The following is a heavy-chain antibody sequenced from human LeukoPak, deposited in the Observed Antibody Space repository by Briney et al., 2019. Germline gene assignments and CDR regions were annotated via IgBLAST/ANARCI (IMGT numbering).Heavy chain of an antibody. V-gene: IGHV4-34*01. CDR1: GGSFSGYY. CDR2: INHSGST. J-gene: IGHJ5*02. D-gene: IGHD3-22*01. CDR3: ARGLEDSSGYYLSWFDP. Sequence: SETLSLTCAVYGGSFSGYYWSWIRQPPGKGLEWIGEINHSGSTNYNPSLKSRVTISADTSKNQFSLKLSSVTAADTAVYYCARGLEDSSGYYLSWFDPWGQGTLVTVSS.